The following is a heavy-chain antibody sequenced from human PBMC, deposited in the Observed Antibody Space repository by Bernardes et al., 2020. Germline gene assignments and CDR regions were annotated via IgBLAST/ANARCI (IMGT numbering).Heavy chain of an antibody. CDR2: IYWDDDK. D-gene: IGHD4-4*01. CDR3: AHYSNYGYYFDY. CDR1: GFSLSTSGLI. Sequence: SGPTLVKPTQTLTLTCTFSGFSLSTSGLIVGWIRQPPGKALEWLALIYWDDDKRYSPSLKSRLTITKDTSKNQVVLTLTDMDPVDTATYYCAHYSNYGYYFDYWGQGTLVTVSS. J-gene: IGHJ4*02. V-gene: IGHV2-5*02.